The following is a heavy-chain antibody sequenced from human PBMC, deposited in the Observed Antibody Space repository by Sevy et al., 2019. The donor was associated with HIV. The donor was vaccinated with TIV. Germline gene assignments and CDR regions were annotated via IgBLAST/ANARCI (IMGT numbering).Heavy chain of an antibody. D-gene: IGHD3-16*01. CDR3: ARDRGGNVYYYYYGMDV. CDR2: ISYDGSNK. J-gene: IGHJ6*02. V-gene: IGHV3-30-3*01. Sequence: GGSLRLSCAASGFTFSSYAMHWVRQAPGKGLEWVAVISYDGSNKYYADSVKGGFTISRDNSKNTLYLQMNSLGAEDTAVYYWARDRGGNVYYYYYGMDVWGQGTTVTVSS. CDR1: GFTFSSYA.